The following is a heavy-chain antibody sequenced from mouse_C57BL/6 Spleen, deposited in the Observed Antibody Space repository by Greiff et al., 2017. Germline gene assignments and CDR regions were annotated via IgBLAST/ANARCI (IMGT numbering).Heavy chain of an antibody. CDR2: IYPGSGST. V-gene: IGHV1-55*01. CDR1: GYTFTSYW. J-gene: IGHJ2*01. Sequence: VKLMESGAELVKPGASVKMSCKASGYTFTSYWITWVKQRPGQGLEWIGDIYPGSGSTNYNEKFKSKATLTVDTSSSTAYMQLSSLTSEDSAVYYCARGERDYWGQGTTLTVSS. CDR3: ARGERDY.